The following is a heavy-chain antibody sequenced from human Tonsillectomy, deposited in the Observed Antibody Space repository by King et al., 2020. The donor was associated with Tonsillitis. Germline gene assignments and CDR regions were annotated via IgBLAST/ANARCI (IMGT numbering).Heavy chain of an antibody. CDR2: IYYIGRP. J-gene: IGHJ4*02. CDR3: ARGGASPGFDY. CDR1: GGSISSYY. D-gene: IGHD1-26*01. Sequence: VQLQESGPGLVKPSETLSLTFTVSGGSISSYYWSWILQPPGKGLEWIVYIYYIGRPHANTPLKSRVTISVDTSKNQCSLKLCSVTAADTAVYYCARGGASPGFDYWGQGTLVTVSS. V-gene: IGHV4-59*01.